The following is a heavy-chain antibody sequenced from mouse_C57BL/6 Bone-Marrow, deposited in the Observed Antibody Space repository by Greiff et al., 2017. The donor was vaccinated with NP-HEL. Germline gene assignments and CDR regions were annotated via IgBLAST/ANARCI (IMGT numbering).Heavy chain of an antibody. Sequence: EVHLVESGGGLVQPGGSLKLSCAASGFTFSDYGMAWVRQAPRKGPEWVAFISNLAYSIYYADTVTGRFTISRENAKNTLYLEMSSLRSEDTAMYYCARPLTGRGWYFDVWGTGTTVTVSS. CDR3: ARPLTGRGWYFDV. CDR2: ISNLAYSI. J-gene: IGHJ1*03. CDR1: GFTFSDYG. D-gene: IGHD4-1*01. V-gene: IGHV5-15*01.